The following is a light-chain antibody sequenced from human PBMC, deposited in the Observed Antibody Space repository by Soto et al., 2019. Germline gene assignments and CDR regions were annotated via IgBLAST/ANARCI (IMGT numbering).Light chain of an antibody. CDR1: QSITMW. J-gene: IGKJ1*01. CDR2: KTS. CDR3: QHWTDYSWT. Sequence: DIHMTQSPSTLSASVGDRVTITCRASQSITMWLAWYQQKPGKAPNLLIYKTSSLESGVPSRFSGSGSGTEFTLTISSLQPDDFATYYCQHWTDYSWTSGQGTKVEVK. V-gene: IGKV1-5*03.